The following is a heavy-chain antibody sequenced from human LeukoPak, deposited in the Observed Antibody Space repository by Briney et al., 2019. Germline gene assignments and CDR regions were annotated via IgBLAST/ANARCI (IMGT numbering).Heavy chain of an antibody. J-gene: IGHJ5*02. V-gene: IGHV3-48*03. CDR3: ARLMVRGGWFDP. Sequence: GGSLRLSCAASGFTFSSYEMSWVRQAPGKGLEWVSYISSSGSTIYYADSVKGRFTISRDNAKNSLYLQMNSLRAEDTAVYYCARLMVRGGWFDPWGQGTLVTVSS. D-gene: IGHD3-10*01. CDR1: GFTFSSYE. CDR2: ISSSGSTI.